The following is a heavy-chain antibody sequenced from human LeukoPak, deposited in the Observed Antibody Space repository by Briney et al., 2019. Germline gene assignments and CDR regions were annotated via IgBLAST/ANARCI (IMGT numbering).Heavy chain of an antibody. Sequence: GGSLRLSCAASGFTFSSYWMSWVRQAPGAGLEWVANIKQDGSEKYYVDSVKGRFTISRDNAKNSLYLQMNSLRAEDTAVYYCAKDSAKKYDDYWGQGTLVTVSS. D-gene: IGHD2/OR15-2a*01. J-gene: IGHJ4*02. CDR2: IKQDGSEK. CDR3: AKDSAKKYDDY. CDR1: GFTFSSYW. V-gene: IGHV3-7*03.